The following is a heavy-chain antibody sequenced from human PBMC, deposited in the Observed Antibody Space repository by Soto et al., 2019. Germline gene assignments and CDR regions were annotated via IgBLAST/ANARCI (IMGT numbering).Heavy chain of an antibody. V-gene: IGHV3-23*01. CDR2: ISGTGGGT. CDR1: GFTFSNYA. CDR3: AKLAFYGSGIPNYYGMDV. J-gene: IGHJ6*02. Sequence: EVHLLESGGGLVQPGGSLRLSCAASGFTFSNYAMTWVRQAPGKGLEWVSGISGTGGGTNNADSAKGRFTTSRDNSKKTLYLHMNSLIAEDTAVYYCAKLAFYGSGIPNYYGMDVWGQGTAVTVSS. D-gene: IGHD3-10*01.